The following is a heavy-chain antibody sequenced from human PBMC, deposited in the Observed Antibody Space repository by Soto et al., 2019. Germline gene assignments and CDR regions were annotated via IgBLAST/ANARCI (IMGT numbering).Heavy chain of an antibody. CDR1: GYTFTSYD. Sequence: QVQLVQSGAEVKKPGASVKVSCKASGYTFTSYDINWVRQATGQGVVWRGWMNPNSGNTGYAQKFQGRVTMTTNTSIRTAYMELSSLRSDDTAVYYCAREGLLTMIGVGDTPREHDYYYDGMDVWGQGTTVTVSS. CDR3: AREGLLTMIGVGDTPREHDYYYDGMDV. CDR2: MNPNSGNT. D-gene: IGHD3-3*01. J-gene: IGHJ6*02. V-gene: IGHV1-8*01.